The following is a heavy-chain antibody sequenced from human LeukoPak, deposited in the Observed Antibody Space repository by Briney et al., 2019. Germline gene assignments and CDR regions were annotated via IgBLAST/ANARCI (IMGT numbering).Heavy chain of an antibody. CDR3: ARVIGGDSDDAFDI. V-gene: IGHV3-11*01. D-gene: IGHD2-21*02. CDR1: GFSFSDYH. CDR2: ISSSGSTI. Sequence: GGSLRLSCAASGFSFSDYHMNWIRQAPGKGLEWVSYISSSGSTIYYADSVKGRFTISRDNAKNSLYLQMNSLRAEDTAVYYCARVIGGDSDDAFDIWGQGTMVTVSS. J-gene: IGHJ3*02.